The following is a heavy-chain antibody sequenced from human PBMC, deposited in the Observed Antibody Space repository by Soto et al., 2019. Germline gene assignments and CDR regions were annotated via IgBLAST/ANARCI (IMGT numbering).Heavy chain of an antibody. CDR3: ASPKSAGDALRDRYFEF. CDR2: ANTGPFGYAT. D-gene: IGHD6-13*01. CDR1: GFTFSDHF. V-gene: IGHV3-72*01. Sequence: EVQLVESGGGLVQPGGSLRLSCAASGFTFSDHFMDWVRQAPGKGLEWVGRANTGPFGYATQYAASVNGRFTVSRDDSENSFYLLMNSLKVDDTAVYYCASPKSAGDALRDRYFEFWGRGTLVTVSS. J-gene: IGHJ2*01.